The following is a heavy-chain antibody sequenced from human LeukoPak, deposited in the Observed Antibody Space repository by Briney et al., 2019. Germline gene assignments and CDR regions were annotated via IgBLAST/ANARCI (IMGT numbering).Heavy chain of an antibody. CDR3: AKDARRTFGLSSGLYRGSYYFDY. Sequence: GGSLRLSCAASVFTFNVYGMSWVRHAPGKGLEWVSGFNWNGVSTGYADSVEGRFTISRQNAKKALYLQMNSLRAEDTAVYYCAKDARRTFGLSSGLYRGSYYFDYWGQGTLVTVSS. CDR2: FNWNGVST. D-gene: IGHD6-19*01. V-gene: IGHV3-20*04. J-gene: IGHJ4*02. CDR1: VFTFNVYG.